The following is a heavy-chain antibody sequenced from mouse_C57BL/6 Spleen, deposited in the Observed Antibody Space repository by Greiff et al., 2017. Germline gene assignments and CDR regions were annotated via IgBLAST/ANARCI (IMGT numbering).Heavy chain of an antibody. CDR1: GYTFTSYW. Sequence: QVQLQQPGAELVRPGSSVKLSCKASGYTFTSYWMHWVKQRPIQGLEWIGNIDPSDSETHYNQKFKDKATLTVDKSSSTAYMQLSSLTSEDSAVYYCARDGNYVPYFDYWGKGTTLTVSS. D-gene: IGHD2-1*01. CDR2: IDPSDSET. J-gene: IGHJ2*01. CDR3: ARDGNYVPYFDY. V-gene: IGHV1-52*01.